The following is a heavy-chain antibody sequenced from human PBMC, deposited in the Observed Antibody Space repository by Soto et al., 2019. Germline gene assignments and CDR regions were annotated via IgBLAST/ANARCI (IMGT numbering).Heavy chain of an antibody. Sequence: SETLSLTCTVSGGSIIGYYWSWIRQPPGKGLEWIGYIHYSGGTNYNPALKSRVSISLDMSKNQFSLNLTSVTAADTAMYYCARDHYGDPPLNNWFDPWGQGTLVTVSS. V-gene: IGHV4-59*01. D-gene: IGHD4-17*01. CDR1: GGSIIGYY. CDR2: IHYSGGT. CDR3: ARDHYGDPPLNNWFDP. J-gene: IGHJ5*02.